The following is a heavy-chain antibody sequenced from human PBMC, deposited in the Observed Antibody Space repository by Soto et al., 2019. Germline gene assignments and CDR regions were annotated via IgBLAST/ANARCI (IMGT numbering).Heavy chain of an antibody. D-gene: IGHD3-10*02. V-gene: IGHV3-73*01. CDR2: IRTKSNGYAT. J-gene: IGHJ4*02. CDR3: SRVEYVTSSPIG. CDR1: GFTFSGSA. Sequence: GGSLRLSCAASGFTFSGSAIHWVRQASGKGLEWVARIRTKSNGYATAYAASVKGRFTISRDDSKNMAYLQMNGLKTEDTAMYYCSRVEYVTSSPIGWGQGTLVTVS.